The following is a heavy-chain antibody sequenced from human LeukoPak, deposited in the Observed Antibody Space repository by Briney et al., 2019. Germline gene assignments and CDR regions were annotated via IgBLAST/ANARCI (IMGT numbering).Heavy chain of an antibody. CDR2: ISYDGSNK. V-gene: IGHV3-30-3*01. CDR3: ARDSSDILTGYDY. D-gene: IGHD3-9*01. J-gene: IGHJ4*02. Sequence: GGSLRLSCAASGFTFSSYAMHWVRQAPGKGLEWVAVISYDGSNKYYADSVKGRFTISRDNSKNTLYLQMNSLRAEDTAVCYCARDSSDILTGYDYWGQGTLVTVSS. CDR1: GFTFSSYA.